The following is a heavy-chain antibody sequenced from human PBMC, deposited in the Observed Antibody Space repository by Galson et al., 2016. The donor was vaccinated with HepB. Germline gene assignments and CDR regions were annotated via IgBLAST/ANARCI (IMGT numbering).Heavy chain of an antibody. V-gene: IGHV4-30-4*01. D-gene: IGHD2-2*02. Sequence: TLSLTCTVSGGSVYATYYWSWIRQPPGKGLAWIGSIYSSGTTYYNPSLESRLTISLDMSTSQFSLRLNSVTAADTAFYYFARGPPEVCSVPTCYIGAFDICGQGTMVTVSS. CDR2: IYSSGTT. CDR3: ARGPPEVCSVPTCYIGAFDI. CDR1: GGSVYATYY. J-gene: IGHJ3*02.